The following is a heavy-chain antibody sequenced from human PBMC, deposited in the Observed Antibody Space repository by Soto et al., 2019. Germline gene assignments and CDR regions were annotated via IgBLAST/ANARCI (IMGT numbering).Heavy chain of an antibody. D-gene: IGHD3-22*01. CDR2: ISGSGDIT. J-gene: IGHJ4*02. CDR1: GFTFSNYD. Sequence: GGSLRLSCAASGFTFSNYDMSWVRQAPGKGLEWVSAISGSGDITYYADSVKGRFTISRDNSKDTLYLQMNSLRVEDTAVYYCAKDPTSYDSSAQCDNWGQETLLTVSS. CDR3: AKDPTSYDSSAQCDN. V-gene: IGHV3-23*01.